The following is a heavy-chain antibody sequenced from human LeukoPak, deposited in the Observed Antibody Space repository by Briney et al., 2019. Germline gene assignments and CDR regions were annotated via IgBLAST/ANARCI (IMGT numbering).Heavy chain of an antibody. V-gene: IGHV3-23*01. CDR2: ISGSGGST. D-gene: IGHD2-2*01. Sequence: GGSLRLSCAASGFTFSSYAMSWVRQAPGKGLEWVSAISGSGGSTYYADSVKGRFTIFRDNSKNTLYLQMHSLRAEDTAVYYCAKDSEDIVVVPAAMWDYDYGMDVWGQGTTVTVSS. J-gene: IGHJ6*02. CDR1: GFTFSSYA. CDR3: AKDSEDIVVVPAAMWDYDYGMDV.